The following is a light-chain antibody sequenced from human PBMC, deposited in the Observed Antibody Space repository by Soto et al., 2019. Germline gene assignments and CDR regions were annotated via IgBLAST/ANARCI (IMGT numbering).Light chain of an antibody. CDR2: DIS. J-gene: IGKJ1*01. Sequence: DIQLTQSASSLSASVGDRVTITCQASQVITNYLNWYQQKPGKAPKLLIYDISTLEIGVPSRFGGSGSGTHFTFTITGLQPEDIATYYCQQYNSWWTFGQGTKVEIK. CDR1: QVITNY. CDR3: QQYNSWWT. V-gene: IGKV1-33*01.